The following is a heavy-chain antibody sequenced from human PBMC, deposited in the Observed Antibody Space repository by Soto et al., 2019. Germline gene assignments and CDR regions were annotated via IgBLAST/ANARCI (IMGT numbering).Heavy chain of an antibody. CDR2: ISAYNGNT. D-gene: IGHD1-1*01. CDR1: GYTFTNYG. J-gene: IGHJ4*02. V-gene: IGHV1-18*01. CDR3: ARDLVPHYATTGIDY. Sequence: ASVKVSCKASGYTFTNYGISWVRQAPGQGLEWMGWISAYNGNTNYAQKLQGRVTMTTDTSTSTAYMELRSLRSDDTAVYYCARDLVPHYATTGIDYWGQGTLVTVSS.